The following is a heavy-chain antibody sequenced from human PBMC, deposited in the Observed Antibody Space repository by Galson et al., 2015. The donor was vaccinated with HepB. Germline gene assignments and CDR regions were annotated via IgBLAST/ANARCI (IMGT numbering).Heavy chain of an antibody. CDR3: ATRGQAMAD. D-gene: IGHD6-19*01. CDR1: GFPFNTYW. V-gene: IGHV3-7*01. Sequence: SLRLSCAASGFPFNTYWMTWVRQAPGKGLEWVANINEDGSDKNYVDSAKGRCIISRDNAQRALYLQMNSLRAGDTAVYYCATRGQAMADWGQGTLVTVSS. CDR2: INEDGSDK. J-gene: IGHJ4*02.